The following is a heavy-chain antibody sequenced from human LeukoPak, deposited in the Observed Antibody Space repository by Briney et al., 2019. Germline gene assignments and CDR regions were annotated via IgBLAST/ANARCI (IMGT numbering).Heavy chain of an antibody. CDR1: GGTFSSYT. CDR3: ARAERRSYDFWGDQHYYYMDV. CDR2: IIPILGIA. V-gene: IGHV1-69*02. J-gene: IGHJ6*03. D-gene: IGHD3-3*01. Sequence: GASVKVSCKASGGTFSSYTISWVRQAPGQGLEWMGRIIPILGIANYAQKFQGRVTITADKSTSTAYMELSSLRSEDTAVYYCARAERRSYDFWGDQHYYYMDVWGEGTTVTVSS.